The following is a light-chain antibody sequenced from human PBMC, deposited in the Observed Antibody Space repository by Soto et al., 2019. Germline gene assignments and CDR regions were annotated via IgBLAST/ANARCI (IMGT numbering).Light chain of an antibody. J-gene: IGKJ4*01. CDR1: QSLVYSSNNKNY. CDR2: WAS. V-gene: IGKV4-1*01. CDR3: QQYYSNPELT. Sequence: ILMTQSPDSLAVSLGERATMDCKSSQSLVYSSNNKNYLAWYQQKPGQPPKLLIYWASTRASGVPARFSGSGSGTDFTLTISSLQAEDVAVYYCQQYYSNPELTFGGGTKVDIK.